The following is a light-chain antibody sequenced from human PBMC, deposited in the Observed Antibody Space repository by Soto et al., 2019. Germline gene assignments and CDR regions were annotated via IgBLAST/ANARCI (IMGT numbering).Light chain of an antibody. J-gene: IGKJ3*01. CDR1: QSVSSY. CDR3: QQCGGSPLFT. CDR2: DAS. Sequence: EIVLTQSPATLSLSPGERATLSCRASQSVSSYLAWYQQKPGQAPRLLIYDASNRATGIPARFSGSGSGTDFTLTISSLEPEDFAVYYCQQCGGSPLFTFGPGTKVDIK. V-gene: IGKV3-11*01.